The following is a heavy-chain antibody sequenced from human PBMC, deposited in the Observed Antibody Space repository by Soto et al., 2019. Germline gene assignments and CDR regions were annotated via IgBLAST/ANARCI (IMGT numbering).Heavy chain of an antibody. CDR2: ISYDGSNK. J-gene: IGHJ4*02. D-gene: IGHD7-27*01. CDR1: GFTFSSYG. V-gene: IGHV3-30*18. CDR3: AKVLSNWDLYFDY. Sequence: QVQLVESGGGVVQPGRSLRLSCAASGFTFSSYGMHWVRQAPGKGLEWVAVISYDGSNKYYADSVKGRFTISRDNSKNTLYLQMNSLRAEDTAVSYCAKVLSNWDLYFDYWGQGTLVTVSS.